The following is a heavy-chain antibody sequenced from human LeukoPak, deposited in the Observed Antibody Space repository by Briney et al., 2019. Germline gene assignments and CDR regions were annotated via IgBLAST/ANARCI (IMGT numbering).Heavy chain of an antibody. Sequence: GGSLRLSCAASGFTFSSYSMNWVRQAPGKGLEWVANLKQDGSQKYYVDSVKGRFTISRDNAKNSLFLQLNSLRAEDTAVYYCARHGNIVVDAVASKAFDIWGQGTMVTVSS. CDR1: GFTFSSYS. D-gene: IGHD2-2*01. CDR2: LKQDGSQK. V-gene: IGHV3-7*01. J-gene: IGHJ3*02. CDR3: ARHGNIVVDAVASKAFDI.